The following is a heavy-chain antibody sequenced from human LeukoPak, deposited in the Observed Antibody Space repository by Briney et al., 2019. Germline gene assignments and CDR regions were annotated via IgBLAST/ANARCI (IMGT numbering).Heavy chain of an antibody. D-gene: IGHD3-10*02. CDR2: IYSGGST. J-gene: IGHJ6*04. CDR1: GFTVSNHY. CDR3: AREFVHRRGYYYYGMDV. V-gene: IGHV3-53*01. Sequence: GGSLRLSCAASGFTVSNHYMSWVRQDAGKGLQWVSVIYSGGSTYYADSVKGRFTISRDNSKNTLYLQMNSLRAEDTAVYYCAREFVHRRGYYYYGMDVWGKGTTVTVSS.